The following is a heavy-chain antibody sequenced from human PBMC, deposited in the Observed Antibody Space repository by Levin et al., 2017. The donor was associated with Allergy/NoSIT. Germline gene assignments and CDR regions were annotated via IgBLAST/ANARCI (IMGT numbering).Heavy chain of an antibody. V-gene: IGHV3-23*01. D-gene: IGHD5-24*01. CDR3: AKDPAGDGYNYY. CDR2: ISGSGGST. J-gene: IGHJ4*02. CDR1: GFTFSSYA. Sequence: GESLKISCAASGFTFSSYAMSWVRQAPGKGLEWVSAISGSGGSTYYADSVKGRFTISRDNSKNTLYLQMNSLRAEDTAVYYCAKDPAGDGYNYYWGQGTLVTVSS.